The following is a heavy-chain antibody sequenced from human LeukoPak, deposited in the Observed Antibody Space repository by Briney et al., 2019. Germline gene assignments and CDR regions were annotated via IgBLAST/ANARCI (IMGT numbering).Heavy chain of an antibody. V-gene: IGHV3-23*01. J-gene: IGHJ4*02. CDR1: GFTFSTSA. D-gene: IGHD4-11*01. CDR2: ISAGGGST. Sequence: GGSLRLSCAASGFTFSTSAMSWVRQAPGKGLEWVSSISAGGGSTYYADSVKGRFTISGDFSNNTVYVQMNSLRAEDTAVYYCANNYNFDYWGQGTLVTVSS. CDR3: ANNYNFDY.